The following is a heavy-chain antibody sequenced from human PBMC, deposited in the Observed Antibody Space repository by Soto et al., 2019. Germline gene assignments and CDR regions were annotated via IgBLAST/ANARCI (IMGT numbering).Heavy chain of an antibody. V-gene: IGHV4-59*01. D-gene: IGHD3-22*01. CDR3: ARGRTVRNYADDSSDYFYFFDY. CDR1: GDSISTFY. CDR2: VYYTGST. J-gene: IGHJ4*02. Sequence: ETLSLTCTVSGDSISTFYWGWMRQSPGKELEWIGYVYYTGSTNYNPSLKSRVTISVDRSKNQFSLKLTSANAADTAVYYCARGRTVRNYADDSSDYFYFFDYWGQGTQVTVSS.